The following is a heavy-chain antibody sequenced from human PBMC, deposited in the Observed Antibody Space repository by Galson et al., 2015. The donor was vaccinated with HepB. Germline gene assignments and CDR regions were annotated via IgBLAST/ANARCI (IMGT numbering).Heavy chain of an antibody. Sequence: SLRLSCAASGFTFSSYAMHWVRQAPGKGLEWVAVISYDGSNKYYADSVKGRFTISRDNSKNTLYLQMNSMRAEDTAVYYCAIEFSSMIVVAQPGVYWGQGTPVTVSS. CDR2: ISYDGSNK. V-gene: IGHV3-30*04. J-gene: IGHJ4*02. CDR1: GFTFSSYA. D-gene: IGHD3-22*01. CDR3: AIEFSSMIVVAQPGVY.